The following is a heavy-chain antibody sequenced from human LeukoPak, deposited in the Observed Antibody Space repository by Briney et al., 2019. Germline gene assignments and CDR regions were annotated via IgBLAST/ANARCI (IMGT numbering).Heavy chain of an antibody. J-gene: IGHJ4*02. CDR1: GFTFTSSV. D-gene: IGHD5-18*01. CDR3: AAAGGYSYGSALDY. V-gene: IGHV1-58*01. Sequence: GTSVKVSCKASGFTFTSSVVQWVRQARGQRLEWIGWIVVGSGNTNYAQKFQERVTITRDMSTSTAYMELSSLRSEDTAVYYCAAAGGYSYGSALDYWGQGTLVTVSS. CDR2: IVVGSGNT.